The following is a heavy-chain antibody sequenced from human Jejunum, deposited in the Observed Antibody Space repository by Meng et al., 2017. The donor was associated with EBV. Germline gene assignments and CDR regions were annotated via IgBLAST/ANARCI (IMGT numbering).Heavy chain of an antibody. CDR1: GDSISNGDYY. Sequence: QLQLLESGPGLVKPSETLSLTCTVSGDSISNGDYYWDWIRQSPGKGLEWIASIHRGGSTYYDPSLKSRVTISLDTSKNQFSLKLNSVTAADTAVYYCARDPAYPRGLFNSWGQGTLGTVSS. J-gene: IGHJ4*02. CDR2: IHRGGST. CDR3: ARDPAYPRGLFNS. V-gene: IGHV4-39*07. D-gene: IGHD3-10*01.